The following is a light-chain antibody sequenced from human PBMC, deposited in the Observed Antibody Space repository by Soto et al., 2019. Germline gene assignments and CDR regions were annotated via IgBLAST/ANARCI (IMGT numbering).Light chain of an antibody. V-gene: IGKV1-9*01. CDR3: QQLNGYLSIT. CDR1: QGISSY. J-gene: IGKJ5*01. Sequence: IQLTQSPSSLSASVGDRVTITCRASQGISSYLAWYQQKPGKAPKLLIYAASTLQNGVPSRFSGSGSGTDFTLTINSLQPEDFATYSCQQLNGYLSITFGQGTRLEIK. CDR2: AAS.